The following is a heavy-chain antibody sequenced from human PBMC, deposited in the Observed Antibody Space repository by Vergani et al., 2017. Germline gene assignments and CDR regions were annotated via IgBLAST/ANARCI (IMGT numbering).Heavy chain of an antibody. V-gene: IGHV1-18*01. CDR3: AGETPIVVVPSNRGDAFDI. CDR1: GYTFTSYG. J-gene: IGHJ3*02. Sequence: QVQLVQSGAEVKKPGASVKVSCKASGYTFTSYGISWVRQAPGQGLEWMGWISAYNGNTHYAQKLPGRVTMTTDTSTSTAYMELRSLRSDDTAVYYCAGETPIVVVPSNRGDAFDIWGQGTMVTVSS. D-gene: IGHD2-2*01. CDR2: ISAYNGNT.